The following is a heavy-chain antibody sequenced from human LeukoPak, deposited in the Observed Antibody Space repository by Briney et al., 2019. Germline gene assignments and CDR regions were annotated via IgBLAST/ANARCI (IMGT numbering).Heavy chain of an antibody. CDR1: GVSISSYY. V-gene: IGHV4-59*01. CDR3: ARSTHDSGYYYYGMDV. CDR2: IYYSGST. D-gene: IGHD3-22*01. J-gene: IGHJ6*02. Sequence: PSETLSLTCTVSGVSISSYYWSWIRQPPGKGLEWIGYIYYSGSTNYNPSLKSRVTIPVDTSKNQFSLKLSSVTAADTAVYYCARSTHDSGYYYYGMDVWGQGTTVTVSS.